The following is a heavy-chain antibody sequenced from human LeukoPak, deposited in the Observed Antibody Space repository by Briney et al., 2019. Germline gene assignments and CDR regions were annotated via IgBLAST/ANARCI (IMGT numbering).Heavy chain of an antibody. D-gene: IGHD7-27*01. CDR3: AKDMRVASTGGVGYFDN. J-gene: IGHJ4*02. CDR2: ISWNSGSI. Sequence: GGSLRLSCAASGFTFDDYAMHWVRQAPGKGLEWVSGISWNSGSIGYADSVKGRFTISRDNAKNSLYLQMNSLGLEDTAVYYCAKDMRVASTGGVGYFDNWGQGTLVTVSS. V-gene: IGHV3-9*01. CDR1: GFTFDDYA.